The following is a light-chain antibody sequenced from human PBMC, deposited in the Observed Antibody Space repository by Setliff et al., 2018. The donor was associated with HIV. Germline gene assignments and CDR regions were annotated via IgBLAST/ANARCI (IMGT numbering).Light chain of an antibody. CDR3: SSYRETNTWV. Sequence: QSALTQPASVPGSPGQSITISCTGTSSNVGGYNCVSWYQQHPGKAPKLIIYEVNYRPSGVSNRFSGSKSGNTASLIISGLQAEDEADYYCSSYRETNTWVFGGGTKGTVL. CDR1: SSNVGGYNC. J-gene: IGLJ3*02. CDR2: EVN. V-gene: IGLV2-14*01.